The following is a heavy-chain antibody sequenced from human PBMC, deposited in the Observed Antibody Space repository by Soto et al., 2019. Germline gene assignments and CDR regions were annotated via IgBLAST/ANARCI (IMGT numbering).Heavy chain of an antibody. CDR3: ARDAIAAAGTFGWFDP. V-gene: IGHV1-69*01. CDR2: IIPIFGTA. CDR1: GGTFSSYA. J-gene: IGHJ5*02. D-gene: IGHD6-13*01. Sequence: QVQLVQSGAEVKKPGSSVKVSCKASGGTFSSYAISWVRQAPGQGLEWMGGIIPIFGTANYAQKFQGRVTIPADESTSTAYMELSSLISEDTAVYYCARDAIAAAGTFGWFDPWGQGTLVTVSS.